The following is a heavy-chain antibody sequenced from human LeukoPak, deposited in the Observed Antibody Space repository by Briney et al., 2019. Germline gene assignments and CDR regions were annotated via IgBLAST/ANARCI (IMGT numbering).Heavy chain of an antibody. CDR3: ARGNTAMAPNFDY. D-gene: IGHD5-18*01. CDR2: VNPNSGNT. CDR1: GYTFTSYD. V-gene: IGHV1-8*01. Sequence: ASVKVSCKASGYTFTSYDINWVRQATGQGLEWMGWVNPNSGNTGYAQKFQGRVTMTRNTSISTAYMELSSLRSEDTAVYYCARGNTAMAPNFDYWGQGTLVTVSS. J-gene: IGHJ4*02.